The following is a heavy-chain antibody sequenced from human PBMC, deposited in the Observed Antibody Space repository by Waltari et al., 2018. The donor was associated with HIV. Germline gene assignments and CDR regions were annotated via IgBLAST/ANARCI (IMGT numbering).Heavy chain of an antibody. J-gene: IGHJ2*01. Sequence: QVQLQESGPGLVKPSETLSLTCTVSGGSISSYYWSWIRQPPGKGLEWIGYIYYSGSTNYNPSLKSRVTISVDTSKNQFSLKLSSVTAADTAVYYCARVAAAGTDWYFDLWGRGTLVTVSS. V-gene: IGHV4-59*01. CDR3: ARVAAAGTDWYFDL. CDR1: GGSISSYY. D-gene: IGHD6-13*01. CDR2: IYYSGST.